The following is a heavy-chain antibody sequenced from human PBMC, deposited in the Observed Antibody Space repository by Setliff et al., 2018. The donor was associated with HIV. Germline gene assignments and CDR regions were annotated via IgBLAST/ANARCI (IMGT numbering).Heavy chain of an antibody. D-gene: IGHD3-16*01. CDR3: ARGSSLDLGYYLDY. Sequence: GASVKVSCKASGYSFTGYYMHWVRQAPGQGLEWMGRINPNSGGPNYAQKFRGRVTMTRDTSISTAYMELSSLRSDDTAVYYCARGSSLDLGYYLDYWGQGALVTVSS. CDR2: INPNSGGP. CDR1: GYSFTGYY. V-gene: IGHV1-2*06. J-gene: IGHJ4*02.